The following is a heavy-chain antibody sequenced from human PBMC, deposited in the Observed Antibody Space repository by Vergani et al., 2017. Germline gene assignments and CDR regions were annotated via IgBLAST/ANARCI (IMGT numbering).Heavy chain of an antibody. Sequence: QVQLQQWGAGLLKPSETLSLTCAVYGGSFSGYYWSWIRQPPGKGLEWIGEINHSGSTNYNPSLKSRVTISVDTSKNQCSLKLSSVTASDTAVYYCARTFGVVPNQAGGYMDVWGKGTTVTVSS. D-gene: IGHD3-3*01. CDR2: INHSGST. CDR3: ARTFGVVPNQAGGYMDV. J-gene: IGHJ6*03. V-gene: IGHV4-34*01. CDR1: GGSFSGYY.